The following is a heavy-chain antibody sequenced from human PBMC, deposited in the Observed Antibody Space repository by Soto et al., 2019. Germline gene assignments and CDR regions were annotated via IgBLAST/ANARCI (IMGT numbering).Heavy chain of an antibody. Sequence: QVQLQQWGAGLLKPSETLSLTCAVYGGFVSSGSYYWSWIRQPPGKGLEWIGEMSHSGGTHLNPSLKSRVTISVDTSKHQFSLKMSSVTAADPALYYCARVERGTATTVVDAFDIWGPGTMVTVSS. J-gene: IGHJ3*02. CDR2: MSHSGGT. CDR1: GGFVSSGSYY. D-gene: IGHD1-1*01. V-gene: IGHV4-34*01. CDR3: ARVERGTATTVVDAFDI.